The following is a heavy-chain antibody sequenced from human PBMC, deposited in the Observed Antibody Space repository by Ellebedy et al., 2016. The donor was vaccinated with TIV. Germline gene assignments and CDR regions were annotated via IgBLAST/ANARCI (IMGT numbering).Heavy chain of an antibody. D-gene: IGHD4/OR15-4a*01. CDR2: ISNSSDYT. J-gene: IGHJ4*02. Sequence: GESLKISXAASGFTFSDYYMSWIRQAPGKGLEWISYISNSSDYTNFADSVKGRFSISRDNAKNSLYLQMNSLSAEDTAVYYCARAPCHTNICYLQYYFDYWGQGTMVTVSS. CDR1: GFTFSDYY. CDR3: ARAPCHTNICYLQYYFDY. V-gene: IGHV3-11*06.